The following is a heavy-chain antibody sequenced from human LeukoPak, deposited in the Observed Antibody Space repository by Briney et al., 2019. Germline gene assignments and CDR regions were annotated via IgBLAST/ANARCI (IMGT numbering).Heavy chain of an antibody. Sequence: SETLSLTCAVYGGSFSGYYWSWVRQPPGKGLEWIGEINHSGSTSYNPSLTSRVTILVDTSKNQFSLKLSSVTAADTAVYYCARGRQLTVYYYYGMDVWGKGTTVTVSS. V-gene: IGHV4-34*01. J-gene: IGHJ6*04. D-gene: IGHD6-13*01. CDR1: GGSFSGYY. CDR2: INHSGST. CDR3: ARGRQLTVYYYYGMDV.